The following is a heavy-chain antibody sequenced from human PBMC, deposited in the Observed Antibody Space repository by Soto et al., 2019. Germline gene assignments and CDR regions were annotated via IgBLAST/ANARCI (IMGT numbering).Heavy chain of an antibody. CDR2: ISGSGGST. V-gene: IGHV3-23*01. J-gene: IGHJ4*02. D-gene: IGHD3-10*01. CDR3: AKDPHYYDSGSLGSL. CDR1: GFTFSSYA. Sequence: PGGSLRLSCAASGFTFSSYAMSWVRQAPGKGLEWVSAISGSGGSTYYADSVKGRFTISRDNSKNTLYLQMNSLRAEDTAVYYCAKDPHYYDSGSLGSLWGQGTLVTVSS.